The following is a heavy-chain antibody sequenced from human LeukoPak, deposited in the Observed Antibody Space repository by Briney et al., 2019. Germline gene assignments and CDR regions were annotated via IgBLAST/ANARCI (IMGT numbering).Heavy chain of an antibody. CDR2: INPNSGGT. V-gene: IGHV1-2*02. D-gene: IGHD3-16*01. J-gene: IGHJ3*02. Sequence: ASVKVSCKAYGNTFTGYYMHWVRQAAGQGLDWMGWINPNSGGTNYAQKFQGRVTMTRDTSISTAYMELSRLRSDDTAVYYCARGWGHDAFDIWGQGTMVTVSS. CDR3: ARGWGHDAFDI. CDR1: GNTFTGYY.